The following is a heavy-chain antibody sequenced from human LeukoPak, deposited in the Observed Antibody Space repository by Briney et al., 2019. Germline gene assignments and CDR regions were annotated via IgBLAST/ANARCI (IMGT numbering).Heavy chain of an antibody. CDR2: IYYSGST. V-gene: IGHV4-39*01. Sequence: PSETLSLTCTVSGGSISSSSYYWGWIRQPPGKGLEWIGSIYYSGSTYYNPSLKSRVIMSVDTSKNQFSLKLSSVTAADTAVYYCARLSLYCSGGSCYSDYWGQGTLVTVSS. CDR1: GGSISSSSYY. J-gene: IGHJ4*02. CDR3: ARLSLYCSGGSCYSDY. D-gene: IGHD2-15*01.